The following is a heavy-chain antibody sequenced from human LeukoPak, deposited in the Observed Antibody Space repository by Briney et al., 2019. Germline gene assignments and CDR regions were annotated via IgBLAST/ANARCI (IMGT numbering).Heavy chain of an antibody. CDR3: ATSFTIAAAGTTYYFDY. J-gene: IGHJ4*02. D-gene: IGHD6-13*01. CDR2: IIPIFGTA. Sequence: ASVKVSCKVSGSPLEDLFIHWVRQGPGKGLEWMGGIIPIFGTANYAQKFQGRVTITTDESTSTAYMELSSLRSEDTAVYYCATSFTIAAAGTTYYFDYWGQGTLVTVSS. V-gene: IGHV1-69*05. CDR1: GSPLEDLF.